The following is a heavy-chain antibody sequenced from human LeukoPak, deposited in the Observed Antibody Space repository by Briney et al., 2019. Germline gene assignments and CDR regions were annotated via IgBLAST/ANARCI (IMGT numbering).Heavy chain of an antibody. CDR1: GYSFTNYW. V-gene: IGHV5-51*01. D-gene: IGHD6-13*01. CDR3: ARFEYKAAAGSGGYYYMDV. Sequence: GESLKISCKGSGYSFTNYWIGWVRQMPGKGLEWMGIIYPGDSDTRYSPSFQGQVTISADKSISTAYLQWSSLKASDTAMYYCARFEYKAAAGSGGYYYMDVWGKGTTVTISS. CDR2: IYPGDSDT. J-gene: IGHJ6*03.